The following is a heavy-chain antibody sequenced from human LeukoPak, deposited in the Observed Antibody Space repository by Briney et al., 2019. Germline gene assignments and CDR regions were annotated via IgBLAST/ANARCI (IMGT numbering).Heavy chain of an antibody. Sequence: GGSLRLSCAASGFTFSNYAMSWVRQAPGKGLEWVSVISGSGGSTSYADSVKGRFTISRDNSKNTLYLQMSSLRAEDTAVYYCAKDTTSNGWTNDYWGQGILVTVSS. CDR3: AKDTTSNGWTNDY. D-gene: IGHD6-19*01. CDR1: GFTFSNYA. J-gene: IGHJ4*02. V-gene: IGHV3-23*01. CDR2: ISGSGGST.